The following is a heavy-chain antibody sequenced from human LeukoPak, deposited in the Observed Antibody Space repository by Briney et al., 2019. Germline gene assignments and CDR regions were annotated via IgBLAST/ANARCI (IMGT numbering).Heavy chain of an antibody. Sequence: SETLSLTCTVSGGSISSHYWSWIRQPPGKGLEWIGYIYYGGSTNYNPSLKSRVTISVDTSKNQFSLKLSSVTAADTAVYYCARDREYSYGRYYYYYMDVWGKGTTVTVSS. CDR1: GGSISSHY. CDR2: IYYGGST. CDR3: ARDREYSYGRYYYYYMDV. D-gene: IGHD5-18*01. V-gene: IGHV4-59*11. J-gene: IGHJ6*03.